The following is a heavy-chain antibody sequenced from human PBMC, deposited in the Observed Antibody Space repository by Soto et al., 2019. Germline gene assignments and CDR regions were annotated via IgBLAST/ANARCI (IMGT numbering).Heavy chain of an antibody. CDR2: IYYSGST. Sequence: PSETLSLTCTVSGDSVSSYYWSWIRQPPGKGLEWIGYIYYSGSTNYNPSLKSRVTISVDTSKNQFSLKLSSVTAADTAVYYCASRLGALRYFDWLPDAFDIWGQGTMVTVSS. V-gene: IGHV4-59*02. D-gene: IGHD3-9*01. CDR3: ASRLGALRYFDWLPDAFDI. CDR1: GDSVSSYY. J-gene: IGHJ3*02.